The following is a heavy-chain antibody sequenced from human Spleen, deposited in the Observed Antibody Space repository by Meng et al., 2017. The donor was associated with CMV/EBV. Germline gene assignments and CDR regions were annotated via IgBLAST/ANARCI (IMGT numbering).Heavy chain of an antibody. J-gene: IGHJ6*02. V-gene: IGHV3-21*01. D-gene: IGHD2-2*01. CDR2: ISTSNSYI. CDR3: ASPTSLDIVVVPAALHYYYAMDV. CDR1: GFTFSSYS. Sequence: GESLKISCAASGFTFSSYSMNWVRQAPGKGLEWVSSISTSNSYIYYADSVKGRFTISRDNAKKSLYLQMNSLRADDTAVYYCASPTSLDIVVVPAALHYYYAMDVWGQGTTVTVSS.